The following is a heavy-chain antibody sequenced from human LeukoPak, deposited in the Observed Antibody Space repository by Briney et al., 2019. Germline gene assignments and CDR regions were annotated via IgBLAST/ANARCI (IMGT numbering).Heavy chain of an antibody. J-gene: IGHJ6*02. V-gene: IGHV1-24*01. CDR3: ARETNSSGWWLPYYYYGMDV. D-gene: IGHD6-19*01. CDR2: FDPEDGET. CDR1: GYTLTELS. Sequence: ASVKVSCKVSGYTLTELSMHWVRQAPGKGLEWVGGFDPEDGETIYAQKFQGRVTMTTDTSTSTAYMELRSLRSDDTAVYYCARETNSSGWWLPYYYYGMDVWGQGTTVTVSS.